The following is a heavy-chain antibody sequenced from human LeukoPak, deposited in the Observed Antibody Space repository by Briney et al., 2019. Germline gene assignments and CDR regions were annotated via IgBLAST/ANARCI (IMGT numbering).Heavy chain of an antibody. CDR2: ISWNSGSI. J-gene: IGHJ4*02. D-gene: IGHD6-13*01. CDR1: GFTFDDYA. V-gene: IGHV3-9*01. Sequence: GRSLRLSCAASGFTFDDYAMHWVRQAPGKGLEWVSGISWNSGSIGYADSVKGRFTISRDNAKNSLYLQMNSLRAEDTALYYCAKDIKYSSSWYYSYFDNWGQGTLVTVSS. CDR3: AKDIKYSSSWYYSYFDN.